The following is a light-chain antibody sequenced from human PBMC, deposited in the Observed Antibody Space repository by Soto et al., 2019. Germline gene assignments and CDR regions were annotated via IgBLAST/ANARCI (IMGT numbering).Light chain of an antibody. CDR1: QSVSRY. J-gene: IGKJ5*01. CDR2: GAS. CDR3: QQYGSSPPSIT. V-gene: IGKV3-20*01. Sequence: ETVLTQSPVTLSLSPGEGATLSCRASQSVSRYLAWYQQKPGAAPRLLIYGASTGATGVPARFSGSGSGTDFTLTISRLEPEDFAVYYCQQYGSSPPSITFGQGTRREIK.